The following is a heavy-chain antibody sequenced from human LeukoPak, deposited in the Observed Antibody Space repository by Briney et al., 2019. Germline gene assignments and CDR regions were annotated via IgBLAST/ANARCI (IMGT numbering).Heavy chain of an antibody. J-gene: IGHJ6*03. CDR1: GFTFSSYG. V-gene: IGHV3-21*01. D-gene: IGHD4-11*01. Sequence: PGGSLRLSCAASGFTFSSYGMHWVRQAPGKGLEWVSSISSGSSYIYYADSVKGRFTISRDNAKNSLYLQMNSLRAEDTAVYYCARDDYSNYGYMDVWGKGTTVTVSS. CDR2: ISSGSSYI. CDR3: ARDDYSNYGYMDV.